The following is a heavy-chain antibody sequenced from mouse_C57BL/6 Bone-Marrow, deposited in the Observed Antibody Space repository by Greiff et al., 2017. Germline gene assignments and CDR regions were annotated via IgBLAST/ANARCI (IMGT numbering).Heavy chain of an antibody. J-gene: IGHJ1*03. CDR3: ARWNYGSSYPNWYFDV. CDR2: INPSSGYT. V-gene: IGHV1-7*01. D-gene: IGHD1-1*01. Sequence: VQLQQSGAELAKPGASVKLSCKASGYTFTSYWMHWVKQRPGKGLEWIGFINPSSGYTKYNQKFKEKATLTADKSSSTAYMQLSSLTYEDSADYYCARWNYGSSYPNWYFDVGGTGTTVTVSS. CDR1: GYTFTSYW.